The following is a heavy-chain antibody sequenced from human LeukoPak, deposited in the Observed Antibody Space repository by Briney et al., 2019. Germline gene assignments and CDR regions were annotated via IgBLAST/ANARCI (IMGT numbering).Heavy chain of an antibody. D-gene: IGHD3-3*01. CDR1: GGSVTSTNW. V-gene: IGHV4-4*02. Sequence: SGTLSLTCGVSGGSVTSTNWWTWVRQPPGKGLEWIGEVHLDGRTNYNPSLKSRLAMSVDLSENHISLKLTSVTAADTAVYYCAREGGFYRPLDYSGQGTLVTVSS. CDR2: VHLDGRT. J-gene: IGHJ4*02. CDR3: AREGGFYRPLDY.